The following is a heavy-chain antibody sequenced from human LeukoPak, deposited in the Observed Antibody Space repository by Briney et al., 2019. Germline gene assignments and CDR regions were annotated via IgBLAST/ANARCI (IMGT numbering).Heavy chain of an antibody. CDR3: ARPPSIYYYDSSGWFDY. Sequence: GASVKVSCKASGYTFTSYYMHWVRQAPGQGLEWMGIINPSGGSTSYAQKFQGRVTMTRDTSTSTVYMELSSLRSEDTAVYFCARPPSIYYYDSSGWFDYWGQGTLVTASS. V-gene: IGHV1-46*01. D-gene: IGHD3-22*01. J-gene: IGHJ4*02. CDR2: INPSGGST. CDR1: GYTFTSYY.